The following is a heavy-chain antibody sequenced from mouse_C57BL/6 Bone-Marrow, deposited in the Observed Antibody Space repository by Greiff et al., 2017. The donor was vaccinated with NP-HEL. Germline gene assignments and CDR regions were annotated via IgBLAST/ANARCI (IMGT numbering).Heavy chain of an antibody. Sequence: VKLQESGAELVKPGASVKMSCKASGYTFTTYPIEWMKQKHGQSLEWIGNFHPYNDDTKYNEKFKGKATLTVEKSSSTAYLELSRLTSDDSAVYYCASGGYYGSSYCAMDYWGQGTTVTVAS. CDR1: GYTFTTYP. CDR2: FHPYNDDT. D-gene: IGHD1-1*01. V-gene: IGHV1-47*01. J-gene: IGHJ4*01. CDR3: ASGGYYGSSYCAMDY.